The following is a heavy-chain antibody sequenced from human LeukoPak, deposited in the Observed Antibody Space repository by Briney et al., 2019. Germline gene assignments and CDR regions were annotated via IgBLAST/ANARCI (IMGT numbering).Heavy chain of an antibody. D-gene: IGHD4-11*01. CDR2: IYYSGST. V-gene: IGHV4-39*07. Sequence: KPSETLSLTCTVSGGSINSSSYYWGWIRQPPGKGLEWIGSIYYSGSTYYKPSLKGRVIMSVDTSKKQFSLKLSPVTAADTAVYYCARVTTRLSLDAFDIWGQGTMVTVSS. CDR1: GGSINSSSYY. CDR3: ARVTTRLSLDAFDI. J-gene: IGHJ3*02.